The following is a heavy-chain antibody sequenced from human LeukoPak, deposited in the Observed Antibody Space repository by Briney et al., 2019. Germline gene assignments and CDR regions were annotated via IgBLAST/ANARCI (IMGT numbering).Heavy chain of an antibody. J-gene: IGHJ4*02. Sequence: GGSLRLSCVVSGFTFSDYWMSWVRQAPEKGPEWVANIKQDGGESYYVDSVKGRFTISRDNAKNLLYLQMDSLRVEDTAIYYCARDGLQSSTSCYFDYWGQGSLVTVSS. CDR1: GFTFSDYW. CDR2: IKQDGGES. D-gene: IGHD2-2*01. V-gene: IGHV3-7*01. CDR3: ARDGLQSSTSCYFDY.